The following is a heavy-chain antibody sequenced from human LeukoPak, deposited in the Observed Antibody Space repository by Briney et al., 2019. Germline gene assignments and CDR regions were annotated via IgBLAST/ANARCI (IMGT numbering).Heavy chain of an antibody. D-gene: IGHD3-22*01. CDR1: GCSVSSNY. Sequence: GGSLRLSCAASGCSVSSNYMTWVRQAPGKGLQWVSVIYSVSDTFYADSVKGRFTISRDNSKNAVSLQMNSLRADDTAVYYCARWGYDSSGSYWDNWGQGTLVTVSS. V-gene: IGHV3-53*01. CDR2: IYSVSDT. J-gene: IGHJ4*02. CDR3: ARWGYDSSGSYWDN.